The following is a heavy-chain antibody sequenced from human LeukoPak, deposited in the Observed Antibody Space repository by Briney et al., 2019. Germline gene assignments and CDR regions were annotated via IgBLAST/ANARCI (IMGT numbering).Heavy chain of an antibody. D-gene: IGHD3-16*01. V-gene: IGHV3-74*01. CDR2: IKFDGSLT. CDR3: TREIAVNRSASLGY. CDR1: GFTLGNYW. Sequence: GGSLRLSCAASGFTLGNYWMHWVRQAPGKGLVWVSRIKFDGSLTNYADSVRGRFTISRDNAKNTLYLQMNSLSAEDSAIYYCTREIAVNRSASLGYWGQGTLVTVSS. J-gene: IGHJ4*02.